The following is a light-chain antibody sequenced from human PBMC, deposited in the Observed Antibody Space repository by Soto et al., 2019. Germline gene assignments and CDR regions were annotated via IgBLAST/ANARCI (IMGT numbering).Light chain of an antibody. CDR3: QQYGTSPWT. Sequence: EIVLTQSPGTLSLSPGDRATLSCRASQSVNSNFLAWYQQKPGQAPRLLLYGASSRATGIPDTFSRSGSGTDFTLTISRLEPGDFAVYYCQQYGTSPWTFGQGTKVDIK. V-gene: IGKV3-20*01. CDR2: GAS. J-gene: IGKJ1*01. CDR1: QSVNSNF.